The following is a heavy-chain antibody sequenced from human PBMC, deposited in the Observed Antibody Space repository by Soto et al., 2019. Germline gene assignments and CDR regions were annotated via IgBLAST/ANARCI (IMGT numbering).Heavy chain of an antibody. D-gene: IGHD3-16*02. V-gene: IGHV2-5*02. Sequence: QITLKESGPTLVQPTQTLTLTRDFSGFSLTTKGVGVGWIRQPPGEALEWVAVIYWDIDKRYSPSLQSRLTINKDTSKNQVVLSMINMDPVDTATYFCAHVTITYGGAIGDEAFDIWGQGTMVIVSS. CDR3: AHVTITYGGAIGDEAFDI. J-gene: IGHJ3*02. CDR1: GFSLTTKGVG. CDR2: IYWDIDK.